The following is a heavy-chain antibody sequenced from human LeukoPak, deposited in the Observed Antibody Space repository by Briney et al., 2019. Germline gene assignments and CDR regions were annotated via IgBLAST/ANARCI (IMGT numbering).Heavy chain of an antibody. CDR1: GGSISSSSYY. D-gene: IGHD3-3*01. CDR3: ARAEALRFLEWLPGAWFDP. V-gene: IGHV4-39*07. J-gene: IGHJ5*02. Sequence: SETLSLTCTVSGGSISSSSYYWGWIRQPPGKGLEWIGSIYYSGSTYYNPSLKSRVTISVDTSKNQLSLKLSSVTAADTAVYYCARAEALRFLEWLPGAWFDPWGQGTLVTVSS. CDR2: IYYSGST.